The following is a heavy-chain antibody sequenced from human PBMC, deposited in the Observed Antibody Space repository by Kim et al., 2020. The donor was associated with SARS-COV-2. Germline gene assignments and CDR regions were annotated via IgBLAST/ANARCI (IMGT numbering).Heavy chain of an antibody. V-gene: IGHV3-48*04. CDR1: GFTFSGST. D-gene: IGHD6-19*01. CDR2: IDTSSSTI. J-gene: IGHJ4*02. CDR3: AKESGVTGRLGD. Sequence: GGSLRLSCAASGFTFSGSTMNWVRQAPGKGLEWVSYIDTSSSTIYYADSVKGRFTISRDNGKNSLYLQMNSLRAEDTAVYYCAKESGVTGRLGDWGQGT.